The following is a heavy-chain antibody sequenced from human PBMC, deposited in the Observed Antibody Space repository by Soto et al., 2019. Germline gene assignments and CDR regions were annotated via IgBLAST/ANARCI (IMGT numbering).Heavy chain of an antibody. D-gene: IGHD1-26*01. CDR2: ISSSSSYT. Sequence: QVQLVESGGGLVKPGGSLRLSCAASGFTFSDYYMSWIRQAPGKGLEWVSYISSSSSYTNYADSVKGRFTISRDNAKNSLYLQMNSLRAEDTAVYYCASLTVSGSYYRPSAFDIWCQGTMVTVSS. J-gene: IGHJ3*02. CDR1: GFTFSDYY. CDR3: ASLTVSGSYYRPSAFDI. V-gene: IGHV3-11*06.